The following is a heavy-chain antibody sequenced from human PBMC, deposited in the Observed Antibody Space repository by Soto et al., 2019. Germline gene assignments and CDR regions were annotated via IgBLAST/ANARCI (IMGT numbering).Heavy chain of an antibody. CDR3: ARETSGGHYGDYGYYYSYYGMDV. CDR1: GGSISSYY. D-gene: IGHD4-17*01. J-gene: IGHJ6*02. V-gene: IGHV4-59*01. CDR2: IYDTGNT. Sequence: QVQLRESGPGLVKPSETLSLTCTVSGGSISSYYWNWIRQSPGKGLEWIGLIYDTGNTNYNPSLKSRVTISVDTSKKQFSLKLSSVTAADTAVYYCARETSGGHYGDYGYYYSYYGMDVWGQGTTVTVSS.